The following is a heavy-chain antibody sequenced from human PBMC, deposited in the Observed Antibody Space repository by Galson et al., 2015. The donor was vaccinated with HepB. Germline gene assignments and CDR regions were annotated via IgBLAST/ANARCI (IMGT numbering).Heavy chain of an antibody. CDR1: GFSLSTSGMC. V-gene: IGHV2-70*11. CDR2: IGWDDDK. D-gene: IGHD5-24*01. CDR3: ARIRRDGYNFFDY. Sequence: PALVKPTQTLTLTCTFSGFSLSTSGMCVSWIRQPPGKALEWLARIGWDDDKYYSTSLKTRLTISKDTSKNQVVLTMTNMDPVDTATYYCARIRRDGYNFFDYWGQGTLVTVSS. J-gene: IGHJ4*02.